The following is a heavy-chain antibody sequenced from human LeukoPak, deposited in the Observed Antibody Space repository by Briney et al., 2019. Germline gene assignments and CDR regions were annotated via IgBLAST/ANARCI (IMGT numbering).Heavy chain of an antibody. CDR1: GYTFTGHH. Sequence: ASVKVSCKASGYTFTGHHMHWVRQAPGQGLEWMGWIDPNSSGTNYAQKFQGRVTVTRDTSISTAYMELSRLKSDDTAVYYCAKWRGYSSGWSGPFDDWGQGTLVTVSS. CDR3: AKWRGYSSGWSGPFDD. J-gene: IGHJ4*01. CDR2: IDPNSSGT. V-gene: IGHV1-2*02. D-gene: IGHD6-19*01.